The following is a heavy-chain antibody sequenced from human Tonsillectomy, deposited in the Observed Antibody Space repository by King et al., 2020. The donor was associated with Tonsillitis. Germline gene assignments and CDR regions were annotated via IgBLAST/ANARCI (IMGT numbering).Heavy chain of an antibody. CDR3: ARDRGVRYGSGSYYFDY. CDR1: GYTFTSYG. D-gene: IGHD3-10*01. V-gene: IGHV1-18*01. Sequence: HVQLVESGAEVKKPGASVKFSCKASGYTFTSYGISWVRQAPGQGLEWMGWISAYNGDTNYAQKFQGRVTMTTETSTSTVYMELRSLRSDDTAVYYCARDRGVRYGSGSYYFDYWGQGTLVTVSS. CDR2: ISAYNGDT. J-gene: IGHJ4*02.